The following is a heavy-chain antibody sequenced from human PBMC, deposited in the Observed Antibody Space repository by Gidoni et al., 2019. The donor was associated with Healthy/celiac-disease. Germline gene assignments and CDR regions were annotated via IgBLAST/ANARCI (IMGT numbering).Heavy chain of an antibody. Sequence: EVQLWESGGGWVQPGGAVRRSWAASGITFSSYAMSWVRQAPGRGLELVSAIIGSCGSTYYADSVKGRFTISRDNSKNTLYLQMNSLRAEDTAVYYCAKYQGSSWFDAFDIWGQGTMVTVSS. CDR2: IIGSCGST. CDR1: GITFSSYA. D-gene: IGHD6-13*01. V-gene: IGHV3-23*01. J-gene: IGHJ3*02. CDR3: AKYQGSSWFDAFDI.